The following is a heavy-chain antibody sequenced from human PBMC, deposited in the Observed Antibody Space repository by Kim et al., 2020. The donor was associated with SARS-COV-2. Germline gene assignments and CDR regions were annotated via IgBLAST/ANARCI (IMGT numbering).Heavy chain of an antibody. V-gene: IGHV4-59*13. CDR2: IYYSGST. CDR1: GGSISSYY. J-gene: IGHJ4*02. Sequence: SETLSLTCTVSGGSISSYYWSWIRQPPGKGLEWIGYIYYSGSTNYNPSLKSRVTISVDTSKNQFSLKLSSVTAADTAVYYCARSRGSTVTDLFDYWGQGTLFTVSS. D-gene: IGHD4-4*01. CDR3: ARSRGSTVTDLFDY.